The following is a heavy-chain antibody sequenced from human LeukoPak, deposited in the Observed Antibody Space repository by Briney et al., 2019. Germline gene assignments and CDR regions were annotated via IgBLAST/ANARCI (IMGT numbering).Heavy chain of an antibody. Sequence: ASVRVSSTASVYTFTSYDIRSGRQATGQGLEWMGWMNPNSVNTGYTQKFQGRVTMTRNTSISTAYMELRSLKSEDTAGYYCAREADYSGCSCPFDLWGGGTLVTVSS. CDR3: AREADYSGCSCPFDL. J-gene: IGHJ5*02. CDR2: MNPNSVNT. D-gene: IGHD2-15*01. V-gene: IGHV1-8*01. CDR1: VYTFTSYD.